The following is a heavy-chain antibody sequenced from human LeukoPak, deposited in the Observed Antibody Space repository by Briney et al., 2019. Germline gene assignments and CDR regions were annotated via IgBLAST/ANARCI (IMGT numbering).Heavy chain of an antibody. Sequence: PSETLSLTCSVSGGSVSDYYWTWIRQPAGKGLECIGRIYTSGSTNYNPSLKSRLTISVDKSKNQFSLRLNSVTAADTAVYYCARVGGAASTLSAFDIWGQGTMVTVSS. J-gene: IGHJ3*02. CDR1: GGSVSDYY. CDR2: IYTSGST. CDR3: ARVGGAASTLSAFDI. V-gene: IGHV4-4*07. D-gene: IGHD2-21*01.